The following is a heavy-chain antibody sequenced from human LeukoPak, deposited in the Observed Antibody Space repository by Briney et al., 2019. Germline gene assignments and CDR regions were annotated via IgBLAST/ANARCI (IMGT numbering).Heavy chain of an antibody. CDR1: GGSFSGYY. D-gene: IGHD4-17*01. CDR2: INHSGST. Sequence: SETLSLTCAVYGGSFSGYYWSWIRQPPGKGLEWIGEINHSGSTNYNPSLKSRVTISVDKSKNQFSLKLSSVTAADTAVYYCARAPIDGDYDYYFDYWGQGTLVTVSS. CDR3: ARAPIDGDYDYYFDY. V-gene: IGHV4-34*01. J-gene: IGHJ4*02.